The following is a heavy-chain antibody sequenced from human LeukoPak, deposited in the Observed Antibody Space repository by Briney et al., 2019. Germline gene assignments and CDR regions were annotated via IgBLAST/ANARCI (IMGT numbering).Heavy chain of an antibody. CDR3: AGFKGYTNAWTYPRPLNYYHGMDV. CDR1: GFTFSAYA. Sequence: GGSLRLSCVASGFTFSAYAMHWVRQAPGKGLEWVAIISYDGNNEYYADSVKGRFSISRDNSKNTLYLQMNSLRPEDTAVYYCAGFKGYTNAWTYPRPLNYYHGMDVWSQGTSVTVSS. CDR2: ISYDGNNE. J-gene: IGHJ6*02. V-gene: IGHV3-30-3*01. D-gene: IGHD2-2*02.